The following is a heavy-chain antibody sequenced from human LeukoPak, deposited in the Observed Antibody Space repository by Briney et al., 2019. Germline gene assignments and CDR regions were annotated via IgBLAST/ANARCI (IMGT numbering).Heavy chain of an antibody. CDR3: AREPILSVAVVPGARGPFDTFDL. CDR2: VSTTGST. V-gene: IGHV4-61*02. CDR1: GGSITGGTYY. D-gene: IGHD2-2*01. J-gene: IGHJ3*01. Sequence: PSETLSLTCSVSGGSITGGTYYWSWIRQPAGKGLEWIGRVSTTGSTDYSPSLQSRVVISVDTANNQFSLNLSSVTAADTAVYYCAREPILSVAVVPGARGPFDTFDLWGQGTMVTISS.